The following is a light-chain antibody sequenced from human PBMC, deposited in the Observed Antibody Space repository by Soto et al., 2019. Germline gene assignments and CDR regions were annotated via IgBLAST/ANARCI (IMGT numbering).Light chain of an antibody. CDR3: QQYSKWPPLT. CDR1: QSISSN. CDR2: GAS. J-gene: IGKJ4*01. Sequence: EIVMTQSPATLSVFAGERATLSCRASQSISSNLAWYQQKPGQAPRLLIYGASTRATGTPARFSGSGSGTEFTLTISSLQSEDFAVYYCQQYSKWPPLTFGGGTKVDIK. V-gene: IGKV3-15*01.